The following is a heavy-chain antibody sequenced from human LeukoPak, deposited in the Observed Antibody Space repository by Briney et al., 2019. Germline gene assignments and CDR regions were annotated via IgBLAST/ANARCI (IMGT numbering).Heavy chain of an antibody. D-gene: IGHD3-10*01. J-gene: IGHJ4*02. CDR2: INPKTGDT. CDR1: GYTFTDYY. V-gene: IGHV1-2*02. Sequence: ASVKVSCKASGYTFTDYYMHWVRQAPGQGLEWMGWINPKTGDTKCTQKFQGRVAMTRDTSTSTVYMELSRLGSDDTAVYYRARRPMVRGVSLFGDDYWGQGTLVTVSS. CDR3: ARRPMVRGVSLFGDDY.